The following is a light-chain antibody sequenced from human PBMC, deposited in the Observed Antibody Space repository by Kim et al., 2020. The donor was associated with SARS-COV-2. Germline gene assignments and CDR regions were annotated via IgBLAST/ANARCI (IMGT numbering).Light chain of an antibody. V-gene: IGLV3-19*01. CDR1: SLRGYY. CDR3: NSRDSSGNHVL. Sequence: AVDMTVTSTCQGVSLRGYYASWFRQRSGQSPILVIYGDKNRPSGIPDRFSGSGSGNTASLTITGAQAEDEADYYCNSRDSSGNHVLFGGGTQLTVL. CDR2: GDK. J-gene: IGLJ3*02.